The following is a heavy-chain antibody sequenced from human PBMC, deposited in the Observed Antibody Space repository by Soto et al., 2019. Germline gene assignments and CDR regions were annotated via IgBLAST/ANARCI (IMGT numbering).Heavy chain of an antibody. D-gene: IGHD6-13*01. J-gene: IGHJ4*02. CDR1: GFTFSSYS. Sequence: GGSLRLSCAASGFTFSSYSMNWVRQAPGKGLEWVSSISSSSSYIYYADSVKGRFTISRDNAKNSLYLQMNSLRAEDTAVYYCARDPLAAAGTPNFDYWGQGTLVTV. CDR3: ARDPLAAAGTPNFDY. V-gene: IGHV3-21*01. CDR2: ISSSSSYI.